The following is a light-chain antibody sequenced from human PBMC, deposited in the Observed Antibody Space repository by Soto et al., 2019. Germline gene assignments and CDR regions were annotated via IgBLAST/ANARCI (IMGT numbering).Light chain of an antibody. CDR2: WAS. V-gene: IGKV4-1*01. J-gene: IGKJ4*01. CDR1: QTVLFASNNKNY. Sequence: DILLTQSQDSLAVSLGERATINCKSSQTVLFASNNKNYLAWYQQKPGQAPKLLIYWASARESGVPDRFSGRGSETDFNFTITSLQAEDVAVYYCQQYYTIPITFGGGTKVDIK. CDR3: QQYYTIPIT.